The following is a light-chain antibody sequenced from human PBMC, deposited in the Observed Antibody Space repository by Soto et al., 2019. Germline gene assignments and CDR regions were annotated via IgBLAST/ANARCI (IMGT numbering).Light chain of an antibody. CDR2: MNN. J-gene: IGLJ3*02. V-gene: IGLV1-47*01. CDR1: ISNIGSNY. Sequence: QAVVTQPPSASGTPGQRVTISCSGSISNIGSNYVSWYQQLPGTAPKLLIYMNNQRPSGVPDRFSGSKSGTSASLAISGLRSEDEADYYCAAWDDSLSGWVFGGGTKVTVL. CDR3: AAWDDSLSGWV.